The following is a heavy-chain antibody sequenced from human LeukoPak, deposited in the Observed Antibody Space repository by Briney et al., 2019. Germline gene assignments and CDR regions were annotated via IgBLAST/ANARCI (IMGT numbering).Heavy chain of an antibody. V-gene: IGHV4-34*01. CDR3: ARGLFLTGDFDY. Sequence: SETLSLTCAVYGGSFSGYYWSWIRQPPGKGLEWIGEINHSGSTNYNPSLKSRVTISVDTSKNQFSLKLSSVTAADTAVYYCARGLFLTGDFDYWGQGTLVTVSS. J-gene: IGHJ4*02. D-gene: IGHD7-27*01. CDR2: INHSGST. CDR1: GGSFSGYY.